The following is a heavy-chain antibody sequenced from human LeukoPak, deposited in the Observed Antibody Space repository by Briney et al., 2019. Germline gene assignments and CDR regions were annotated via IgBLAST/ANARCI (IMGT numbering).Heavy chain of an antibody. CDR2: LTGSSTI. D-gene: IGHD1-26*01. CDR1: GFTVSSNY. J-gene: IGHJ6*02. CDR3: AGESGNGYVDV. V-gene: IGHV3-69-1*01. Sequence: GGSLRLSCAASGFTVSSNYMSWVRQAPGKGLEWVSYLTGSSTIHYADSVKGRFTISRDNAKNSLYLQMNSLRAEDTAVYYCAGESGNGYVDVWGQGTTVTVSS.